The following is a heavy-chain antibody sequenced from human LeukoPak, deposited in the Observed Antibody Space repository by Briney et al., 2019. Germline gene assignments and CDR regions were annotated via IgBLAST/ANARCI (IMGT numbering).Heavy chain of an antibody. CDR3: ARVYPLGAGDPYYYYYYMDV. CDR2: IYTSGST. V-gene: IGHV4-4*07. D-gene: IGHD3-10*01. CDR1: GGSISSYY. J-gene: IGHJ6*03. Sequence: PSETLSLTCTVSGGSISSYYWSWIRQPAGKGLEWIGRIYTSGSTNYNPSLKSRVTMSVGTSKNQFSLKLSSVTAADTAVYYCARVYPLGAGDPYYYYYYMDVWGKGTTVTVSS.